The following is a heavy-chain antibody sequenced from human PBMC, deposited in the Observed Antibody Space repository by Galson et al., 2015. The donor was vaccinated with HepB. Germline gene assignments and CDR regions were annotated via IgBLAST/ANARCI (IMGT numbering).Heavy chain of an antibody. CDR1: GFSLRTSGVG. CDR2: IYWDDDK. Sequence: PALVKPTQTLTLTSTFSGFSLRTSGVGVGWIRQPPGKALEWLALIYWDDDKRYSPSLKSRLTITKDTSKNQVVLTMTNMDPVDTATYYCAHILWFGEPLGGFDYWGQGTLVTVSS. CDR3: AHILWFGEPLGGFDY. D-gene: IGHD3-10*01. J-gene: IGHJ4*02. V-gene: IGHV2-5*02.